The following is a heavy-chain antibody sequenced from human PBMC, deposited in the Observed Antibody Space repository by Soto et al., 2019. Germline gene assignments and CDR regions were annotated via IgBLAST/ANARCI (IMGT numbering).Heavy chain of an antibody. D-gene: IGHD2-8*01. J-gene: IGHJ4*02. CDR3: ATDRLGVSVTGGGLDS. CDR1: GYTFSNFG. V-gene: IGHV1-18*01. Sequence: QVQLVQSGGEVKKPGASVKVSCKASGYTFSNFGLSWVRQAPGQGLELMGWISPYNGNTNYAQKLQGRLTMTTDTSTSTAYMELRSQRSDVTAVYYCATDRLGVSVTGGGLDSWGQGTLVTVSS. CDR2: ISPYNGNT.